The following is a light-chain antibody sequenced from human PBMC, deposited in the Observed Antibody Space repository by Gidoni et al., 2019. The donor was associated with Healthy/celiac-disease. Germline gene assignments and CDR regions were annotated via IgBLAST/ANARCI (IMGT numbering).Light chain of an antibody. CDR1: SSDVGSYNL. CDR3: CSYAGSSYV. CDR2: EVS. V-gene: IGLV2-23*02. Sequence: QSALTQPASVSVSPGPSITISCTGTSSDVGSYNLVSWYQQHPGKAPKLMIYEVSKRPSGVSNRFSGSKSGNTASLTISGLQAEDEADYYCCSYAGSSYVFGTGTKVTVL. J-gene: IGLJ1*01.